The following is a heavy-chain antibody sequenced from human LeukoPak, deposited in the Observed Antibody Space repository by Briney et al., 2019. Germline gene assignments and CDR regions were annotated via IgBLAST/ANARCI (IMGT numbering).Heavy chain of an antibody. CDR2: MSSSRDYV. D-gene: IGHD1-26*01. V-gene: IGHV3-21*01. CDR3: ARGLVGAAFDY. Sequence: GGSLRLSCVASVFTFNAYTMHWVRQVPGEGLEWVSSMSSSRDYVFYADSVKGRFTIFRDNANQSLDLEMSSLRGEDTAIYYCARGLVGAAFDYWGRGTLVTVSS. J-gene: IGHJ4*02. CDR1: VFTFNAYT.